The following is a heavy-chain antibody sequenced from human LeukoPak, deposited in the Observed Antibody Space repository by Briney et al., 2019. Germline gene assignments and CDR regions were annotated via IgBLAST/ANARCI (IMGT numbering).Heavy chain of an antibody. D-gene: IGHD3-3*01. Sequence: ASVKVFCTASGGTFHSYSISWVGRAPGQGLVWVGRIIPFLGITTYAQKFQGRVTITADKSTSTAYMELSSLRSEDTAVYYCAREPPPGESAGIDYWGQGTLVTVSS. CDR2: IIPFLGIT. V-gene: IGHV1-69*04. CDR3: AREPPPGESAGIDY. CDR1: GGTFHSYS. J-gene: IGHJ4*02.